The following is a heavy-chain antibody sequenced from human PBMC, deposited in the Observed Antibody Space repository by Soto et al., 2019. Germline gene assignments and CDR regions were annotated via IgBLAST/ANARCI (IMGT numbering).Heavy chain of an antibody. J-gene: IGHJ4*02. CDR3: ARNCSGGNCYFTDS. D-gene: IGHD2-15*01. CDR1: GYTFTNYG. V-gene: IGHV1-18*01. Sequence: QVQLVQSGTEVKKPGASVKVSCKASGYTFTNYGISWVRQAPGQGLEWMGWINTYNGHTHYAQQLQGRVTMTTDTSTGTAFMELRSLGSGDTAVYYCARNCSGGNCYFTDSWGQGTLVTVSP. CDR2: INTYNGHT.